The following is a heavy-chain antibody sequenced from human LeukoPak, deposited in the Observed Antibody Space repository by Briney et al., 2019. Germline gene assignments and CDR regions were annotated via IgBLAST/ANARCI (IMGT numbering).Heavy chain of an antibody. V-gene: IGHV3-43*01. CDR3: AKELDTMFFDY. J-gene: IGHJ4*02. CDR2: AGWAGGTT. D-gene: IGHD3-10*02. CDR1: GFNFDRCT. Sequence: GGSLRLSCATSGFNFDRCTIHWARQAPGKGLEWVSLAGWAGGTTFYSDSVRGRFTISRDSGRKSVYLQMNSLTTDDTAFYFCAKELDTMFFDYWGQGALVTVSS.